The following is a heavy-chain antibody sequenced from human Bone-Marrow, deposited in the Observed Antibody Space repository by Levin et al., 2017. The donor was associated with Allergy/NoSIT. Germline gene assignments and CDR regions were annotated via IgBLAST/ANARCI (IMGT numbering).Heavy chain of an antibody. J-gene: IGHJ3*02. D-gene: IGHD2-2*01. Sequence: KISCKASEGNFSSSAISWVRQAPGQGLQWMGGIIPIFGTPHYAQKFQGRVTISADASTSTAYMELSSVRSEDTAIYYCAGAWGLNVGVVPGGMGAFDIWGQGTMVTVSS. CDR2: IIPIFGTP. V-gene: IGHV1-69*01. CDR1: EGNFSSSA. CDR3: AGAWGLNVGVVPGGMGAFDI.